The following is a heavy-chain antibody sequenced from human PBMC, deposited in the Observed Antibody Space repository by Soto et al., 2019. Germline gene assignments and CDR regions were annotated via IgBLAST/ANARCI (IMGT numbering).Heavy chain of an antibody. CDR2: IYSGGST. Sequence: GGSLRLSCAASGFTVSSNYMSWVRQAPGKGLEWVSVIYSGGSTYYADSVKGRFTISRDNAKNTLYLQMNSLRGEDTAVYYCAKDADLKAAAYYFDYWGQGALVTVSS. D-gene: IGHD6-13*01. J-gene: IGHJ4*02. CDR3: AKDADLKAAAYYFDY. CDR1: GFTVSSNY. V-gene: IGHV3-53*05.